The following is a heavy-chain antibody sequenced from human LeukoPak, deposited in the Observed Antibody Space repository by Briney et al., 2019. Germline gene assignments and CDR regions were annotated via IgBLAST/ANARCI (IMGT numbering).Heavy chain of an antibody. CDR1: GGSFGGGSFSGYY. D-gene: IGHD3-22*01. V-gene: IGHV4-34*01. J-gene: IGHJ4*02. CDR2: INHGGST. CDR3: TRGPPLNPRDSDIGGYYYFDY. Sequence: PSETLSLTCAVYGGSFGGGSFSGYYWTWIRLPPGKGLEWIGEINHGGSTNYNPSLKSRVTISVDTSKNQFSLNLRSVTAADTAVYYCTRGPPLNPRDSDIGGYYYFDYWGQGSLVTVSS.